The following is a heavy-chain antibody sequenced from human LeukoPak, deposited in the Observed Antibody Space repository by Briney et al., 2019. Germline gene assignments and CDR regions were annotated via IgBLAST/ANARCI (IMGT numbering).Heavy chain of an antibody. D-gene: IGHD3-22*01. CDR2: ISSSSSYI. CDR1: GFTFSSYS. V-gene: IGHV3-21*01. CDR3: ARDLDSSGYYVIGWFDP. Sequence: PGGSLRLSCAASGFTFSSYSMNWVRQAPGKGLEWVSSISSSSSYIYYADSVKGRFTISRDNAKNSLYLQMNSLRAEDTAVYYCARDLDSSGYYVIGWFDPWGQGTLVTVSS. J-gene: IGHJ5*02.